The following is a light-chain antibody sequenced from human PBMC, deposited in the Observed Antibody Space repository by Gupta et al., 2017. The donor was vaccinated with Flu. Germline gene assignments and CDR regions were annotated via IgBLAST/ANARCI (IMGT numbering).Light chain of an antibody. CDR2: YAS. CDR3: QQRGNWPPVT. J-gene: IGKJ3*01. Sequence: IVLAQSPATLSFSPGERATLYCSASPSVSSYLAWYQQKPGQAPRLLIYYASNSATGSPARCSGSGSGTDFSPTISSREPEDFAVYYCQQRGNWPPVTFGPGTKVDIK. CDR1: PSVSSY. V-gene: IGKV3-11*01.